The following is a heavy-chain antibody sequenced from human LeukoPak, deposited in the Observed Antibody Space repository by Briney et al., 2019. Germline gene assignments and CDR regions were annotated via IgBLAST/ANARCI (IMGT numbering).Heavy chain of an antibody. CDR2: IYTSVST. Sequence: SETLSLTCTVSGGSISSYYWSWIRQPAGRGLEWIGRIYTSVSTNYNPSLKSRVTMSVDTSKNQFSLKLSSVTAADTAVYYCARDQGSWHYFDYWGQGTLVTVSS. CDR3: ARDQGSWHYFDY. J-gene: IGHJ4*02. CDR1: GGSISSYY. D-gene: IGHD6-13*01. V-gene: IGHV4-4*07.